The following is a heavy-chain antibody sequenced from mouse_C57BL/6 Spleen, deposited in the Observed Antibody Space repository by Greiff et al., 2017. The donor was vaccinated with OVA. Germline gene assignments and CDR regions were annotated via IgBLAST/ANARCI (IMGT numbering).Heavy chain of an antibody. CDR1: GYSITSGYY. J-gene: IGHJ2*01. D-gene: IGHD1-1*01. Sequence: EVKVEESGPGLVKPSQSLSLTCSVTGYSITSGYYWNWIRQFPGNKLEWMGYISYDGSNNYNPSLKNRISITRDTSKNQFFLKLNSVTTEDTATYYCARGRGTTVRYYFDYWGQGTTLTVSS. V-gene: IGHV3-6*01. CDR3: ARGRGTTVRYYFDY. CDR2: ISYDGSN.